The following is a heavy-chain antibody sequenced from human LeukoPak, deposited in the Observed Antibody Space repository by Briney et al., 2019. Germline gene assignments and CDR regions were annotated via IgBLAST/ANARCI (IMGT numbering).Heavy chain of an antibody. J-gene: IGHJ6*02. CDR1: GFTFSNYA. Sequence: PGGSLRLSCAASGFTFSNYAMSWVRQAPGKGLEWVSTLSGTGGSTYYADSVKGRFTISRDNAKNSLYLQMNSLRAEDTAVYYCARDSTTVTTGDYYGMDVWGQGTTVTVSS. CDR3: ARDSTTVTTGDYYGMDV. V-gene: IGHV3-23*01. D-gene: IGHD4-11*01. CDR2: LSGTGGST.